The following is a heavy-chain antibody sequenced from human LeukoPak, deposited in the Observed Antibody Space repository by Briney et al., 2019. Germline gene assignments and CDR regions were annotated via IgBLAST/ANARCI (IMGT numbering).Heavy chain of an antibody. CDR2: ISGSGVTT. CDR3: ARRDRRITMVRGVRGHWFDP. Sequence: PGGSLRLSCAASGFTFSNYGMNWVRQAPGKGLEWVSTISGSGVTTYYADSVKGRFTISRDSSKLYLQMNSLRAEDTAVHYCARRDRRITMVRGVRGHWFDPWGQGTLVTVSS. D-gene: IGHD3-10*01. CDR1: GFTFSNYG. J-gene: IGHJ5*02. V-gene: IGHV3-23*01.